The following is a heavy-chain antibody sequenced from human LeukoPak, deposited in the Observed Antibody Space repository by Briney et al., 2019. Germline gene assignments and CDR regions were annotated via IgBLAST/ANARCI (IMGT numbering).Heavy chain of an antibody. J-gene: IGHJ4*02. CDR1: GGSFSGYY. CDR3: ARGTGYSSSWYDY. D-gene: IGHD6-13*01. V-gene: IGHV4-34*01. CDR2: INHSGST. Sequence: PSETLPLTCAVYGGSFSGYYWSWIRQPPGKGLEWIGEINHSGSTNYNPSLKSRVTISVDTSKNQFSLKLSSVTAADTAVYYCARGTGYSSSWYDYWGQGTLVPSPQ.